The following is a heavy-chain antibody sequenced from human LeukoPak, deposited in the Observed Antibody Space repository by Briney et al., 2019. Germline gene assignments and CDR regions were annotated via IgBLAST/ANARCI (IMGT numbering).Heavy chain of an antibody. J-gene: IGHJ4*02. Sequence: GGSLRLYCAASGFTFSSHAMSWVRQAPGKGLEWVSAITSGSGSNVYYTDSLKGRFTISRDNSKNTLYLHMNSLRAEDTAVYYCARHGSWSFDYWGQGTLLTVSA. CDR1: GFTFSSHA. CDR2: ITSGSGSNV. V-gene: IGHV3-23*01. D-gene: IGHD6-13*01. CDR3: ARHGSWSFDY.